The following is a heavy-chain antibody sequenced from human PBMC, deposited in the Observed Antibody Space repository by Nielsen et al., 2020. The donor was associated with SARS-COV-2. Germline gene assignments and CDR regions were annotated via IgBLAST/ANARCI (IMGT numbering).Heavy chain of an antibody. CDR3: AREIVGPSGYFDY. D-gene: IGHD1-26*01. V-gene: IGHV4-39*07. CDR2: IYYSGST. CDR1: GGSISSSSYY. J-gene: IGHJ4*02. Sequence: SETLSLTCTVSGGSISSSSYYWGWIRQPPGKGLEWIGSIYYSGSTYYNPSLKSRVTISVDTSKNQFSLKLSSVTAADTAVYYCAREIVGPSGYFDYWGQGTLVTVSS.